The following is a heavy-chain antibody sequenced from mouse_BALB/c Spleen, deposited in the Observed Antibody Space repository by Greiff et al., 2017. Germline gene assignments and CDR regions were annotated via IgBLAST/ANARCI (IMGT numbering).Heavy chain of an antibody. J-gene: IGHJ4*01. CDR1: GFTFSSYG. V-gene: IGHV5-6*01. CDR3: ARQETRDAMDY. Sequence: EVQRVESGGDLVKPGGSLKLSCAASGFTFSSYGMSWVRQTPDKRLEWVATISSGGSYNYYPDSVKGRFTISRDNAKNTLYLQMSSLKSEDTAMYYCARQETRDAMDYWGQGTSVTVSS. D-gene: IGHD2-13*01. CDR2: ISSGGSYN.